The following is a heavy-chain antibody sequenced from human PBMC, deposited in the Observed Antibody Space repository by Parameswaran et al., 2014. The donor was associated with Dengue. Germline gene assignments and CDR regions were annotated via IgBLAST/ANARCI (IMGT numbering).Heavy chain of an antibody. J-gene: IGHJ6*02. V-gene: IGHV4-59*01. CDR2: IYYSGST. Sequence: VRQAPGKGLEWIGYIYYSGSTNYNPSLKSRVTISVDTSKNQFSLKLSSVTAADTAVYYCARDRGYSGYDSSNYYYYGMDVWGQGTTVTVSS. CDR3: ARDRGYSGYDSSNYYYYGMDV. D-gene: IGHD5-12*01.